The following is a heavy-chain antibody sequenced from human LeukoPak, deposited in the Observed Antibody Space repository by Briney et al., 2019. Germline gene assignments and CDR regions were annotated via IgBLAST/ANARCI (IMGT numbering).Heavy chain of an antibody. CDR2: IYYSGST. J-gene: IGHJ4*02. Sequence: SETLSLTCTVSGGSISSYYWSWIRQPPGKGLEWIGYIYYSGSTNYNPSLKSRVTISVDASKNQFSLKLSSVTAADTAVYYCARVDGYNEPYWGQGTLVTVSS. CDR1: GGSISSYY. V-gene: IGHV4-59*01. D-gene: IGHD5-24*01. CDR3: ARVDGYNEPY.